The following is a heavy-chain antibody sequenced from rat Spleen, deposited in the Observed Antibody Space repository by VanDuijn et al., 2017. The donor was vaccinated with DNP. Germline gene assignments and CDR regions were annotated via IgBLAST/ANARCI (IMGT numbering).Heavy chain of an antibody. Sequence: EVQLVESGGGLVQPGRSMKVSCAASGFTFSTFDMAWVRQAPKKGLEWVATIGHDGFSTYYRDSVKGRFTISRENAKGTLYLQMDSLRSEDTATYYCTTYGYGGYFDYWGQGVMVTVSS. D-gene: IGHD1-6*01. CDR2: IGHDGFST. V-gene: IGHV5-7*01. J-gene: IGHJ2*01. CDR1: GFTFSTFD. CDR3: TTYGYGGYFDY.